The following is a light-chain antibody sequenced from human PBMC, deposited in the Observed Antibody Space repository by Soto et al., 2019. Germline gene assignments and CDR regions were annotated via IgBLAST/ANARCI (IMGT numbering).Light chain of an antibody. Sequence: EIVLTQSPGTLSLSPGERATLSCSATQSVSSNYVAWHQQKPGLAPRLLIYGPSSRATGIPDRFSVSGSVTDFTLAISILEPEDCAVYDCQHYCSSPPVTFAQGPKLEIK. CDR1: QSVSSNY. CDR2: GPS. J-gene: IGKJ2*01. V-gene: IGKV3-20*01. CDR3: QHYCSSPPVT.